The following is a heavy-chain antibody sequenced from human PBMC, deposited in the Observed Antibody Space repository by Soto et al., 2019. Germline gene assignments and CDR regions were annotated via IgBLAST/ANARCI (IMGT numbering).Heavy chain of an antibody. CDR3: ARHDCISSSCYYYYYYGMDI. V-gene: IGHV1-69*13. J-gene: IGHJ6*02. Sequence: SGKVSCKASGGTFSSYAISWVRQAPGQGLEWMGGIIPIFDTANYAQKFQGRVTITADESTSTAYMELSSLRSEDTAVYYCARHDCISSSCYYYYYYGMDIWS. D-gene: IGHD2-2*01. CDR1: GGTFSSYA. CDR2: IIPIFDTA.